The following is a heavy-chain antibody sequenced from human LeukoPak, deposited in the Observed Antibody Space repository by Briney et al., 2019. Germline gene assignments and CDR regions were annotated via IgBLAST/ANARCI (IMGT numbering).Heavy chain of an antibody. J-gene: IGHJ4*02. CDR1: GFTFSSYA. CDR3: AKCPSHLSPPHFFHY. V-gene: IGHV3-23*01. CDR2: IVDSTISA. Sequence: GGSLRLSCAASGFTFSSYAMSWVRQAPGKGLEWVSTIVDSTISAYSADSVKGRFTISRDNSKNTLYLQMNSLRAEATAVYFCAKCPSHLSPPHFFHYWGQGTLVTVSS.